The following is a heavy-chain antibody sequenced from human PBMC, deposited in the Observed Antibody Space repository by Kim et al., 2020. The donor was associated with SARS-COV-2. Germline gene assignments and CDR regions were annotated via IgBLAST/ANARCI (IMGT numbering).Heavy chain of an antibody. J-gene: IGHJ4*02. D-gene: IGHD3-3*01. Sequence: TFYADSVKGRFTISRDNSMNTLYLQMSGLRAEDTAVYYCAKRWAGYYYDYWGQGTLFTVSS. V-gene: IGHV3-23*01. CDR2: T. CDR3: AKRWAGYYYDY.